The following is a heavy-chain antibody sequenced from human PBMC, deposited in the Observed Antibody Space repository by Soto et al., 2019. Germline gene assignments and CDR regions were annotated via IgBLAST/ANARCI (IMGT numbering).Heavy chain of an antibody. J-gene: IGHJ5*02. CDR2: INVYKGNT. Sequence: AASVKVSCKASGYTFTNYGISWVRQAPGQRLEWMGWINVYKGNTKYAQKVQGRVTMTTDTSTSTAYMELRSLRSDDTAVYYCARESGAGSSTATLNWFDPWGQGTLVTVSS. D-gene: IGHD4-17*01. CDR1: GYTFTNYG. V-gene: IGHV1-18*01. CDR3: ARESGAGSSTATLNWFDP.